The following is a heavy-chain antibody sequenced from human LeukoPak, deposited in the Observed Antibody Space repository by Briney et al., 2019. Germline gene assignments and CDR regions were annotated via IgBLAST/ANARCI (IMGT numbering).Heavy chain of an antibody. D-gene: IGHD5-18*01. CDR1: GGSFSGYY. J-gene: IGHJ4*02. CDR3: ASVDTAMVDHVY. Sequence: SETLSLTRAVYGGSFSGYYWSWIRQPPGKGLEWIGEINHSGSTNYNPSLKSRVTISVDTSKNQFSLKLSSVTAADTALYYCASVDTAMVDHVYWGQGTLVTVSS. V-gene: IGHV4-34*01. CDR2: INHSGST.